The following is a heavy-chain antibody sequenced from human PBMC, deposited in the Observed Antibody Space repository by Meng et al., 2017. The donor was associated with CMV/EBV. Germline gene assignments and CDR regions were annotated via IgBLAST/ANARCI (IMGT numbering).Heavy chain of an antibody. V-gene: IGHV3-74*01. CDR1: GFTFSSYW. Sequence: GESLKISCAASGFTFSSYWMHWVRQAPGKGLVWVSLINSDGSSTSYADSVKGRFTISRDNAKNTLYLQMNSLRAEDTAVYYCARGDFWSGSLDLWGQGTLVTVSS. D-gene: IGHD3-3*01. CDR3: ARGDFWSGSLDL. J-gene: IGHJ4*02. CDR2: INSDGSST.